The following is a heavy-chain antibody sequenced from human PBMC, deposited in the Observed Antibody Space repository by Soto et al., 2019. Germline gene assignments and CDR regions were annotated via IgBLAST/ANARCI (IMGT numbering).Heavy chain of an antibody. V-gene: IGHV1-8*01. CDR1: GYTFTSYD. CDR2: MNPNSGNT. Sequence: ASVKVSCKASGYTFTSYDINWVRQATGQGLEWMGWMNPNSGNTGYAQKFQGRVTMTRNTSISTAYMELSSLRSEDTAVYYCARGILPSNWFDPWGQGTLVTVSS. J-gene: IGHJ5*02. CDR3: ARGILPSNWFDP.